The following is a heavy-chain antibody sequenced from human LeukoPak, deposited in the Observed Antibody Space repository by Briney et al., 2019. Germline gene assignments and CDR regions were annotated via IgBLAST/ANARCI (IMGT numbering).Heavy chain of an antibody. J-gene: IGHJ4*02. CDR2: IYHSGST. V-gene: IGHV4-30-2*01. CDR3: ARDLAAAGYY. D-gene: IGHD6-13*01. Sequence: SQTLSLTCAVSGGSISSGGYSWSWIRQPPGKGLEWIGYIYHSGSTYYNPSLKSRVTISVDTSKNQFSLKLSSVTAADTAVYYCARDLAAAGYYWGQGTLVTVSS. CDR1: GGSISSGGYS.